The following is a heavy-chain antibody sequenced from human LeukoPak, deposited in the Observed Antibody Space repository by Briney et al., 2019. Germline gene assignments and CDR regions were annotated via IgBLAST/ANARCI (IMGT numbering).Heavy chain of an antibody. J-gene: IGHJ4*02. V-gene: IGHV4-34*01. CDR1: GGSFSGYY. D-gene: IGHD2-2*01. Sequence: SETLSLTCAVYGGSFSGYYWSWIRQPPGKGLEWIGEINHSGSTNYNPSLKSRVTISVDTSKNQFSLKLSSVTAADTAVYYCARRRLVAGRYFDYWAREPWSPSPQ. CDR3: ARRRLVAGRYFDY. CDR2: INHSGST.